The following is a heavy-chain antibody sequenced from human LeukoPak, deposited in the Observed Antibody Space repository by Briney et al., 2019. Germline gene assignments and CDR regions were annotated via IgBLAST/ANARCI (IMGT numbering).Heavy chain of an antibody. J-gene: IGHJ6*03. CDR3: ARDARWFGEFYYYYYMDV. CDR1: GYTFTSYA. V-gene: IGHV7-4-1*02. Sequence: GASVKVSCKASGYTFTSYAMNWVRQAPGQGLEWMGWINTNTGNPTYAQGFTGRFVFSLDTSVSTAYLQISSLKAEDTAVYYCARDARWFGEFYYYYYMDVWGKGTTVTVSS. D-gene: IGHD3-10*01. CDR2: INTNTGNP.